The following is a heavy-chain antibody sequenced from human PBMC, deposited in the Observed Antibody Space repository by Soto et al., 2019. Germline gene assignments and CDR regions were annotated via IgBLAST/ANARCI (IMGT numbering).Heavy chain of an antibody. D-gene: IGHD3-22*01. V-gene: IGHV4-61*01. CDR1: GGSVSSGSYY. Sequence: SETLSLTCTVSGGSVSSGSYYWSWIRQPPGKGLEWIGYIYYSGSTNYNPSLKSRVTISVDTSKNQFSLKLSSVTAADTAVYYCARDSPAEYYYDSSGYPYYFDYWGQGTLVTVSS. CDR3: ARDSPAEYYYDSSGYPYYFDY. J-gene: IGHJ4*02. CDR2: IYYSGST.